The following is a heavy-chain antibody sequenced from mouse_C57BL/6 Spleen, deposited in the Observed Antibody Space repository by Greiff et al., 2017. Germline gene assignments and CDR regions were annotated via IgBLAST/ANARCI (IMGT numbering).Heavy chain of an antibody. CDR3: AREDVGVPCAY. V-gene: IGHV1-82*01. CDR2: IYPGDGDT. Sequence: QVQLQQSGPELVKPGASVKISCKASGYAFSSSWMNWVKQRPGKGLEWIGRIYPGDGDTNYNGKFKGKATLTADKSSSTAYMQLSSLTSEDSEVYFCAREDVGVPCAYWGQGTLVTVSA. J-gene: IGHJ3*01. CDR1: GYAFSSSW.